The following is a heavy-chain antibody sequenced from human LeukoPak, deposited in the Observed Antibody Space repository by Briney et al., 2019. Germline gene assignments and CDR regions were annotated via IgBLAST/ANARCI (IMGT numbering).Heavy chain of an antibody. CDR1: GGSISSGSYY. CDR2: IYTSGST. Sequence: SQTLSLTCTVSGGSISSGSYYWSWIRQPAGKGLEWIGRIYTSGSTNYNPSLKSRVTISVDTSKNQFSLKLSSVTAADTAVYYCAGDRSGWSFDYWGQGTLVTVSS. D-gene: IGHD6-19*01. J-gene: IGHJ4*02. V-gene: IGHV4-61*02. CDR3: AGDRSGWSFDY.